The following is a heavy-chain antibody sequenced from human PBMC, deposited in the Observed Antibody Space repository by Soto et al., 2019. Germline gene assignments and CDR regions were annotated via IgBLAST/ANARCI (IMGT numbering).Heavy chain of an antibody. V-gene: IGHV4-31*03. CDR1: GGSISSGGYY. J-gene: IGHJ5*02. CDR3: ARGHYDSSGYYYGNWFDP. Sequence: SETLSLTCTVSGGSISSGGYYWSWIRQHPGKGLEWIGYIYYSGSTYYNPSLKSRVTISVDTSKNQFSLKLSSVTAADTAVYYCARGHYDSSGYYYGNWFDPWGQGTLVTVSS. D-gene: IGHD3-22*01. CDR2: IYYSGST.